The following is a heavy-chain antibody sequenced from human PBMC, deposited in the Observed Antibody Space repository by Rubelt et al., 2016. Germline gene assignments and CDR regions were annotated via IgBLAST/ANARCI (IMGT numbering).Heavy chain of an antibody. CDR3: AKDRCSGGNCYYFDY. D-gene: IGHD2-15*01. J-gene: IGHJ4*02. V-gene: IGHV3-72*01. CDR2: TRNKANSYTT. Sequence: AASGFTLSDQYMDWVRQAPGMGLEWVGRTRNKANSYTTEYAASVKGRFTISRDDSKNSLYLQMNSLRAEDTAVYYCAKDRCSGGNCYYFDYWGQGTLVTVSS. CDR1: GFTLSDQY.